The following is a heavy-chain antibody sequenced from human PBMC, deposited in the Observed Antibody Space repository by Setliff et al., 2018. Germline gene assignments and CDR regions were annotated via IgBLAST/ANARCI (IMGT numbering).Heavy chain of an antibody. J-gene: IGHJ4*02. CDR2: IYYSGST. CDR3: ARLRYYGSGSYLDY. Sequence: TSETLSLTCTVSGGSISSHYWSWIRQPPGKGLEWIGYIYYSGSTNYNPSLKSRVTISVDTSKNQFSLKLSSATAADTAVYYCARLRYYGSGSYLDYWGQGTLVTVSS. D-gene: IGHD3-10*01. V-gene: IGHV4-59*08. CDR1: GGSISSHY.